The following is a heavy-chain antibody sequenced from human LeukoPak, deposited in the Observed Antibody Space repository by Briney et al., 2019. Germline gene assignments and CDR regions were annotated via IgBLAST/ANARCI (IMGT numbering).Heavy chain of an antibody. J-gene: IGHJ5*02. V-gene: IGHV5-51*01. CDR1: GYSFTSYW. Sequence: KYGESLKISCKGSGYSFTSYWIGWVRQMPGKGLEWMGIIYPGDSDTRYSPSFQGQVTISADKSISTAYLQWSSLKASDTAMYYCARLSHMGSYSSSWYPPPGLGWFDPWGQGTLVTVSS. CDR2: IYPGDSDT. D-gene: IGHD6-13*01. CDR3: ARLSHMGSYSSSWYPPPGLGWFDP.